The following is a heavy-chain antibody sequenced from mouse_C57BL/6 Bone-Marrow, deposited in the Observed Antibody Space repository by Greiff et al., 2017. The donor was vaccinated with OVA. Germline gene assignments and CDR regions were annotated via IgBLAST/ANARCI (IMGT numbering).Heavy chain of an antibody. CDR3: ESLSNYYAMDY. D-gene: IGHD2-5*01. J-gene: IGHJ4*01. CDR2: IRSKSNNYAT. V-gene: IGHV10-1*01. Sequence: EVQLVESGGGLVQPKGSLKLSCAASGFSFNTYAMNWVRQAPGKGLEWVARIRSKSNNYATYYADSVKDRFTISRDDSESMLYLQMNNLKTEDTAMYYGESLSNYYAMDYWGQGTSVTVSS. CDR1: GFSFNTYA.